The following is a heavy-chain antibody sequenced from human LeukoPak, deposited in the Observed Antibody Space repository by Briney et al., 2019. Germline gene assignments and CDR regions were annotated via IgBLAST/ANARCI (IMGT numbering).Heavy chain of an antibody. J-gene: IGHJ4*02. CDR2: IISSSSTI. V-gene: IGHV3-48*04. CDR3: ARGQSGYYYY. D-gene: IGHD3-22*01. CDR1: GITFSSYS. Sequence: GGALSLPCAASGITFSSYSMNWGRPAPGKGGEWVSFIISSSSTIYYADSVKGRFTISRDNAKNSLYLQMNSLRAEDTAVYYCARGQSGYYYYWGQGTLVTVSS.